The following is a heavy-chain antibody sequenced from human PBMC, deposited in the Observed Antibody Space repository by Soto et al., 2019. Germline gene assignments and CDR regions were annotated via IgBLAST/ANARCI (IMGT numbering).Heavy chain of an antibody. V-gene: IGHV3-30-3*01. CDR3: ARDRRGDTTRVYYFDY. J-gene: IGHJ4*02. CDR1: GFSFSYYA. D-gene: IGHD2-2*01. Sequence: PGGSLRLSCVASGFSFSYYALHWARQAPGKGLEWVAVISYDGSDQFYADSVKGRFTISRDNSKDTLFLQMNSLRGEDTAVYYCARDRRGDTTRVYYFDYWGQGTPVTVSS. CDR2: ISYDGSDQ.